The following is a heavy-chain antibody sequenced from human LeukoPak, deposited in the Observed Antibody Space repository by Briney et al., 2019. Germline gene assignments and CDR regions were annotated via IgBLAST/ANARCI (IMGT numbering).Heavy chain of an antibody. CDR1: GFTFSSYE. V-gene: IGHV3-48*03. CDR2: ISSSGSTI. Sequence: GGSLRLSCAASGFTFSSYEMNWVRQAPGKGLEWVSYISSSGSTIYYADSVKGRFTTSRDNAKNSLYLQMNSLRAEDTAVYYCAELGITMIGCVWGKGTTVTISS. D-gene: IGHD3-10*02. J-gene: IGHJ6*04. CDR3: AELGITMIGCV.